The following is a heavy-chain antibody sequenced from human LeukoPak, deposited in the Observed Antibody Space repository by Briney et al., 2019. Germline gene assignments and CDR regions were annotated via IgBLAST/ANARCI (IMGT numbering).Heavy chain of an antibody. V-gene: IGHV4-34*01. D-gene: IGHD3-22*01. CDR3: ARRRDYYDSSGYFYFDY. J-gene: IGHJ4*02. CDR2: INHSGST. CDR1: GGSFSGYY. Sequence: SETLSLTCAVYGGSFSGYYWSWIRQPPGKGLEWIGEINHSGSTNYNPSLKSRVTISVGTSKNQFSLKLSSVTAADTAVYYCARRRDYYDSSGYFYFDYWGQGTLVTVSS.